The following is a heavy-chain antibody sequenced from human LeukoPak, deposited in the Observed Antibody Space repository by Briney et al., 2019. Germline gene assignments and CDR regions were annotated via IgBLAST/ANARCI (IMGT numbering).Heavy chain of an antibody. CDR2: IYYSGST. J-gene: IGHJ1*01. V-gene: IGHV4-31*03. CDR1: GGSISSGDYY. Sequence: SQTLSLTCTVSGGSISSGDYYWSWIRQHPGKGLEWIGYIYYSGSTYYNPSLKSRLTISVDTSKNQFSLKLSSVTDADTAVYYCARVRIAAAGEYFQHWGQGTLVTVSS. D-gene: IGHD6-13*01. CDR3: ARVRIAAAGEYFQH.